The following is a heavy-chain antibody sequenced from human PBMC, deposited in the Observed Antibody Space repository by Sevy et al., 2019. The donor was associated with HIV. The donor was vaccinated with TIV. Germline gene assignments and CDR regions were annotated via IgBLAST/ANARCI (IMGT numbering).Heavy chain of an antibody. J-gene: IGHJ4*02. D-gene: IGHD2-21*02. V-gene: IGHV3-20*04. Sequence: GGSLRLSCAASGLNFDDYGMSWVRQAPGKGLEWVSAINWNGVGTSYADSVKGRFTISRDNAKNSLYVHMNSLRAEDTALYYCARERSCGGDCYYFDYWGQGTLVTVSS. CDR1: GLNFDDYG. CDR2: INWNGVGT. CDR3: ARERSCGGDCYYFDY.